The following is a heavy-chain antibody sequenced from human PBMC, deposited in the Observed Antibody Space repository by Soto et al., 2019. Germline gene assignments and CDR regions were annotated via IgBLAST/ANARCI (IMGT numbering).Heavy chain of an antibody. V-gene: IGHV4-31*03. CDR1: GGSISSGGYY. J-gene: IGHJ4*02. D-gene: IGHD1-7*01. Sequence: NLSETLSLTCTVSGGSISSGGYYWSWIRQHPGKGLEWIGYIYYSGSTYYNPSLKSRVTISVDTSKNQFSLKLSSVTAADTAVYYCATLFGTNEIDYWGQGTLVTVSS. CDR3: ATLFGTNEIDY. CDR2: IYYSGST.